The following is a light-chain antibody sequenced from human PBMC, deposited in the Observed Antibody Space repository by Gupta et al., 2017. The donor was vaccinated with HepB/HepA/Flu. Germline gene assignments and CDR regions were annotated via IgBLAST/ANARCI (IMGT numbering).Light chain of an antibody. V-gene: IGLV3-21*04. CDR1: NLERKS. CDR2: YNR. J-gene: IGLJ3*02. Sequence: SSVLTQPPSVSVAPEQSATITCGGDNLERKSVHWYQQKPGQAPVMVIYYNRARPSGSPERISGSNSGNTATLTISRVEAGDEADYFCQGWDGTIDHPVFGGGTKLTVL. CDR3: QGWDGTIDHPV.